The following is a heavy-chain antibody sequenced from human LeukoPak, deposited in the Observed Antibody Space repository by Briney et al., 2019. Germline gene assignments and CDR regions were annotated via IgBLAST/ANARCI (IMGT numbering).Heavy chain of an antibody. V-gene: IGHV4-59*01. D-gene: IGHD6-19*01. J-gene: IGHJ4*02. Sequence: SETRSLTCTVSGGSISSYYWSWIRQPPGKGLEWIGYIYYSGNTNYNPSLKSRVTISVDTSRNQFSLKVTSVTAADTAVYYCARLQGQWLLHDYWGQGTLVTVSS. CDR2: IYYSGNT. CDR1: GGSISSYY. CDR3: ARLQGQWLLHDY.